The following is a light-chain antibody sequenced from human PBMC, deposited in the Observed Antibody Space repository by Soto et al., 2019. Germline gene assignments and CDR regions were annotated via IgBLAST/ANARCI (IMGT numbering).Light chain of an antibody. V-gene: IGLV2-14*01. CDR2: EVT. CDR3: SSYTSSSTV. CDR1: SSDVGGYKY. J-gene: IGLJ1*01. Sequence: QSALTQPASVSGSPGQSITISCTGTSSDVGGYKYVSWFQQHPGNAPKLMIYEVTNRPSGVSNRFSGSKSGTTASLTISGLQAEDEADYYCSSYTSSSTVFGTGTKLTVL.